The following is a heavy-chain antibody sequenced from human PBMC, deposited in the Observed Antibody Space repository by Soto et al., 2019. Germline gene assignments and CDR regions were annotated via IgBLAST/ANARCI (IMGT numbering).Heavy chain of an antibody. CDR2: IIPIFGTA. V-gene: IGHV1-69*13. CDR3: ARDTTGGFSYGMDV. J-gene: IGHJ6*02. Sequence: SVKVSCKASGGTFSNYGISWVRQAPGQGLECMGQIIPIFGTANYAQKFQGRVTITADESTSTAYMELSSLRFEDTAVYYCARDTTGGFSYGMDVWGQGTTVTVSS. D-gene: IGHD1-1*01. CDR1: GGTFSNYG.